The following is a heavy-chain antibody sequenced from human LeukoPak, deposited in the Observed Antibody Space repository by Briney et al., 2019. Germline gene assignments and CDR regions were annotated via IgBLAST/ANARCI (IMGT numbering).Heavy chain of an antibody. J-gene: IGHJ4*02. CDR2: ISSSSSYV. CDR3: ASDYIAVAGNF. D-gene: IGHD6-19*01. CDR1: GFTFSRYS. V-gene: IGHV3-21*01. Sequence: GGSLRLSCAASGFTFSRYSMNWLRQAPGKGLEWVTSISSSSSYVYYGDSVKGRFTISRDNDKYSLYLQMNSLRAEDTAMYYCASDYIAVAGNFLGQGTLITVSS.